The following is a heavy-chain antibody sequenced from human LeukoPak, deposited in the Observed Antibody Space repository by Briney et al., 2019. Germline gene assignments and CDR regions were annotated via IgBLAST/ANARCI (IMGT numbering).Heavy chain of an antibody. CDR2: ISYDGSNK. CDR3: ARDYSGYDFFY. J-gene: IGHJ4*02. D-gene: IGHD5-12*01. CDR1: GFTFSSYA. Sequence: PGGSLRLSCAASGFTFSSYAMHWVRQAPGKGLEWVAVISYDGSNKYYADSVKGRFTISRDNSKNTLYLQMNSLRAEDTAVYYCARDYSGYDFFYWGQGTLVTVSP. V-gene: IGHV3-30-3*01.